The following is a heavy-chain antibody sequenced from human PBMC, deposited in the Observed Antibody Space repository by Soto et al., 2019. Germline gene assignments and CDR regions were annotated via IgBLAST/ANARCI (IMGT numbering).Heavy chain of an antibody. Sequence: GGSLRLSCAASGFTVSSNYMSWVRQAPGKGLEWVSVIYSGGSTYYADSVKGRFTISRANSKNTLYLQMNSLRAEDTAVYYCALGIAYRYDSSGYYFDYWGQGTLVTVSS. CDR1: GFTVSSNY. V-gene: IGHV3-53*01. CDR2: IYSGGST. J-gene: IGHJ4*02. CDR3: ALGIAYRYDSSGYYFDY. D-gene: IGHD3-22*01.